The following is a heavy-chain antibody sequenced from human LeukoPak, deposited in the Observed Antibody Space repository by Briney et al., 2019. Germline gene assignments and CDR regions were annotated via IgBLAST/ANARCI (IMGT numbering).Heavy chain of an antibody. D-gene: IGHD4-23*01. CDR2: IHGSYR. V-gene: IGHV3-74*01. Sequence: IHGSYRRSPASVNVRFTIYRENSKNTLYLEMNSLRGEETAVYYCARDHSSWELPSDYWGQGTLVTVSS. J-gene: IGHJ4*02. CDR3: ARDHSSWELPSDY.